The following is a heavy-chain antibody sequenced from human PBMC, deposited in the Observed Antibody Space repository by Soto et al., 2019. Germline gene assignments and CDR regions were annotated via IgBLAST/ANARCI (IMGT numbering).Heavy chain of an antibody. J-gene: IGHJ5*02. CDR3: ARVLAAAQNWFDP. Sequence: PSETLSLTCTVSGDSISRAGYYWTWIRQHPGKGLEWIGYIYSSGNTYYNPSLKSRISISLDTSKNHFSLILSSVTDADTAVYYCARVLAAAQNWFDPWGQGTLVTVS. D-gene: IGHD2-15*01. CDR2: IYSSGNT. CDR1: GDSISRAGYY. V-gene: IGHV4-31*03.